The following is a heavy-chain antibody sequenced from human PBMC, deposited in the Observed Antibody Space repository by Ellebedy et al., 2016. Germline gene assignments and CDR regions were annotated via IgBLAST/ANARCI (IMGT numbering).Heavy chain of an antibody. CDR2: IYYSGTT. CDR1: GGSISSYY. Sequence: SETLSLXXTVSGGSISSYYWTWIRQPPGKGLEWIGFIYYSGTTNYNPSLKSRVTISVDTSKNQFSLKLSSVTAADTAVYYCARLVWNYEAGFDYWGQGTLVTVSS. V-gene: IGHV4-59*13. J-gene: IGHJ4*02. D-gene: IGHD1-7*01. CDR3: ARLVWNYEAGFDY.